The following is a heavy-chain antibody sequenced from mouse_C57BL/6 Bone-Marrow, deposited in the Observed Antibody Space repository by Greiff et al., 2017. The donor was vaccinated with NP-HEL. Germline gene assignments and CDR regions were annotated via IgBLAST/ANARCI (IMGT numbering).Heavy chain of an antibody. CDR1: GYTFTSYW. V-gene: IGHV1-64*01. Sequence: QVHVKQPGAELVKPGASVKLSCKASGYTFTSYWMHWVKQRPGQGLEWIGMIHPNSGSTNYNEKFKSKATLTVDKSSSTAYMQLSSLTSEDSAVYYCARSKGNYEAYWGQGTLVTVSA. J-gene: IGHJ3*01. CDR3: ARSKGNYEAY. CDR2: IHPNSGST. D-gene: IGHD2-1*01.